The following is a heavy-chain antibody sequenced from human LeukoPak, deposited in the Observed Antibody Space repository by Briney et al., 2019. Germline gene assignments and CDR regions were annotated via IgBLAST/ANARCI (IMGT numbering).Heavy chain of an antibody. CDR2: IYYSGST. V-gene: IGHV4-30-4*08. D-gene: IGHD3-16*01. Sequence: SQTLSLTCTVSGGSISSGDYYWSWIRQPSGKGLEWIGYIYYSGSTYYNPSLKSRVTISVDTSKNQFSLKLSSVTAADTAVYYCARDRLGDPIDYWGQGTLVTVSS. J-gene: IGHJ4*02. CDR1: GGSISSGDYY. CDR3: ARDRLGDPIDY.